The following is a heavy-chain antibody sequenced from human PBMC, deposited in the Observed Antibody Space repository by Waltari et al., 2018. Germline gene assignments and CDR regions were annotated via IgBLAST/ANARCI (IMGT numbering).Heavy chain of an antibody. CDR1: GFPFSRSE. D-gene: IGHD3-3*01. CDR3: ARVGTYYDFWSGYSNYYYYYGMDV. CDR2: ISSSGSTI. V-gene: IGHV3-48*03. Sequence: EVQLVESGGGLVQPGGSLRLSCAASGFPFSRSEMNWVRQAPGKGLEWVSYISSSGSTIYYADSVKGRFTISRDNAKNSLYLQMNSLRAEDTAVYYCARVGTYYDFWSGYSNYYYYYGMDVWGQGP. J-gene: IGHJ6*02.